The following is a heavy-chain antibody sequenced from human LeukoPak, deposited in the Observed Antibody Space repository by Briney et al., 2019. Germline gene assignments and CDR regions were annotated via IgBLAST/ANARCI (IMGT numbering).Heavy chain of an antibody. D-gene: IGHD6-13*01. V-gene: IGHV3-23*01. CDR1: GFTFSSYA. CDR3: AKKGARYSSSWYYFDY. CDR2: ISGSGGST. J-gene: IGHJ4*02. Sequence: GGSLRLSCAASGFTFSSYAMSWVRQAPGKGLEWVSAISGSGGSTYYADSVKGRFTISRDNSKNTLYLQMNSLRAEDTAVYYCAKKGARYSSSWYYFDYWDQGTLVTVSS.